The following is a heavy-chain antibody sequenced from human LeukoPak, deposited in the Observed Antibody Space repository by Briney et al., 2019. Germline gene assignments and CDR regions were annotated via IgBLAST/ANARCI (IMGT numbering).Heavy chain of an antibody. CDR1: GFSFTSYW. Sequence: GSLRLSCKVSGFSFTSYWISWVRHMPGKGLEWVVRIYPSDSYTNYSPSFQGHLTISVDKSISTAYLQWSSLKASDTDLYYCARHALMTTVTNTTWFDPWGQGTMVTVSS. CDR2: IYPSDSYT. CDR3: ARHALMTTVTNTTWFDP. V-gene: IGHV5-10-1*01. J-gene: IGHJ5*02. D-gene: IGHD4-11*01.